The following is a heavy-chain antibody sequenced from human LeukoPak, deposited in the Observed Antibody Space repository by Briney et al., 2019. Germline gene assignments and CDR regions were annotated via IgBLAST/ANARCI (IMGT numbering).Heavy chain of an antibody. D-gene: IGHD6-13*01. CDR3: ARDNSDERGQQLAN. V-gene: IGHV3-7*04. CDR1: GFTFSRDW. CDR2: IKEDGSEK. Sequence: PGGSLRLSCAASGFTFSRDWMSWVRQAPGKGLEYIANIKEDGSEKYYVDSVKGRFTISRDNAKNSLFLQMNSLRVEDTAVYYCARDNSDERGQQLANWGQGTLVTVST. J-gene: IGHJ4*02.